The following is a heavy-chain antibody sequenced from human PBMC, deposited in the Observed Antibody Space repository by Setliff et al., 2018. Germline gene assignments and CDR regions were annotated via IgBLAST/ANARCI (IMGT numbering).Heavy chain of an antibody. Sequence: GGSLRLSCAASGFTFSDSTMHWVRQASGKGLEWVGRIRTKANSYATAYATSVQDRFTISRHDSESTTYLQMNGLKTEDTAVYYCVRHMAYYDFWRGYYSTSDAFHVWGQGTMVTVSS. J-gene: IGHJ3*01. CDR1: GFTFSDST. V-gene: IGHV3-73*01. CDR3: VRHMAYYDFWRGYYSTSDAFHV. D-gene: IGHD3-3*01. CDR2: IRTKANSYAT.